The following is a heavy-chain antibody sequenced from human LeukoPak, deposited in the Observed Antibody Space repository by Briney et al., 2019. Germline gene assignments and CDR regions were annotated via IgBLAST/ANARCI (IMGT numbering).Heavy chain of an antibody. CDR2: IYSGGST. CDR3: AKRKVGVTDYFDY. V-gene: IGHV3-53*01. J-gene: IGHJ4*02. D-gene: IGHD1-26*01. CDR1: GFTVSSNY. Sequence: GGSLRLSCAASGFTVSSNYMSWVRQAPGKGLEWVSVIYSGGSTYYAGSVKGRFTISRDNSKNTLYLQMNSLRAEDTAVYYCAKRKVGVTDYFDYWGQGTLVTVSS.